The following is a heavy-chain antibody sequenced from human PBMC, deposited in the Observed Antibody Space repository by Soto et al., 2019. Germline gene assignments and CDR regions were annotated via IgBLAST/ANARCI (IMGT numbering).Heavy chain of an antibody. CDR1: GFTSSSYG. CDR2: ISYDGSNK. Sequence: PGGSLRLSCAASGFTSSSYGMHWVRQAPGKGLEWVAVISYDGSNKYYADSVKGRFTISRDNSKNTLYLQMNSLRAEDTAVYYCAKGHSSGYYALDYWGQGTLVTVSS. CDR3: AKGHSSGYYALDY. J-gene: IGHJ4*02. V-gene: IGHV3-30*18. D-gene: IGHD3-22*01.